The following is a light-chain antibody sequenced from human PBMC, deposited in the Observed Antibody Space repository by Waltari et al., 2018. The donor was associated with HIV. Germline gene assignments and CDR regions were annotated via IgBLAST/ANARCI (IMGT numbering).Light chain of an antibody. Sequence: DILMTQSPDALALSLGERATINCKPSRTILYNSNNKNYLAWYQQKPGQPPKLLIYWASTRESGVPDRFSGSGSGTDFTLTISNVQTEDMAVYYCQQYFNTPLTFGGGTKVEIK. CDR3: QQYFNTPLT. CDR1: RTILYNSNNKNY. CDR2: WAS. J-gene: IGKJ4*01. V-gene: IGKV4-1*01.